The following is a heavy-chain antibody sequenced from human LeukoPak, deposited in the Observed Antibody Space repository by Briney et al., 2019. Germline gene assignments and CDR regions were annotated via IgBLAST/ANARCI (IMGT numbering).Heavy chain of an antibody. D-gene: IGHD3-10*01. CDR1: GLTFSSSS. CDR3: ARDLRKGRYFDY. Sequence: GGSLRLSCAASGLTFSSSSMTWVRQAPGKGLEWVSCISGSGENTYYADSVRGRFTISRDNSKNTLYVQMDSLRAEDTAVYYCARDLRKGRYFDYWGQGTLVTVSS. J-gene: IGHJ4*02. CDR2: ISGSGENT. V-gene: IGHV3-23*01.